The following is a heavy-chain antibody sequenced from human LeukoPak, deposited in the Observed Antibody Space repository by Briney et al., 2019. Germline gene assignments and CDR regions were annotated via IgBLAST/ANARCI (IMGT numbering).Heavy chain of an antibody. CDR1: GFTFSSYG. D-gene: IGHD2-2*01. CDR3: AKGADCSSTSCYPYYYYYMDV. V-gene: IGHV3-30*02. CDR2: IRYDGSNK. Sequence: GGSLRLSCAASGFTFSSYGMHWVRQAPGKGLEWVAFIRYDGSNKYYADSVKGRFTISRDNSKNTLYLQMNSLRAEDTAVYYCAKGADCSSTSCYPYYYYYMDVWGKGTTVTVSS. J-gene: IGHJ6*03.